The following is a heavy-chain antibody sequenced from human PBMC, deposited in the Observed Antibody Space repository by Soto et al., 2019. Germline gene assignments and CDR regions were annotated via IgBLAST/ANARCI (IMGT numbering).Heavy chain of an antibody. J-gene: IGHJ5*02. CDR3: AKDSGYNYGYFRWFDP. CDR2: IFYSGST. CDR1: GGSISNYD. V-gene: IGHV4-59*01. Sequence: PSETLCLTCTVSGGSISNYDWNWIRQPTGRGLEWIGHIFYSGSTNYNPALKSRVTISVDTSKSQFSLKLSSVTAADTAVYYCAKDSGYNYGYFRWFDPWGQGTLVTVSS. D-gene: IGHD5-18*01.